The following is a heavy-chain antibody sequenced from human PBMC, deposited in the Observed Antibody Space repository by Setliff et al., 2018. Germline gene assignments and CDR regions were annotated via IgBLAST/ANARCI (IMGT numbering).Heavy chain of an antibody. CDR1: GDSISAAS. J-gene: IGHJ4*02. D-gene: IGHD3-10*01. Sequence: ASETLSLTCNVSGDSISAASIMAWIRQPPGKGLEFIGYVYYSGAAKYDPSLKSRVTMSVDASKNQISLKLMSVTAADTAVYYCARDRTYYGSGTYTRWFDYWGQGTLVTVSS. CDR2: VYYSGAA. V-gene: IGHV4-59*12. CDR3: ARDRTYYGSGTYTRWFDY.